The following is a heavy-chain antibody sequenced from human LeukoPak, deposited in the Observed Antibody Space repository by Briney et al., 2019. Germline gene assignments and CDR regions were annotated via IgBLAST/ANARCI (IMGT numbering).Heavy chain of an antibody. CDR3: AKGQGEGDGYRPGTFDH. V-gene: IGHV3-23*01. D-gene: IGHD5-24*01. CDR1: GFTFSSYA. CDR2: ISGSGGST. Sequence: PGGSLRLSCAASGFTFSSYAMSWVRQAPGKGLEWVSAISGSGGSTYYADSVKGRFTISRDNSKNTLYLQMNSLRAEDTAVYYCAKGQGEGDGYRPGTFDHWGHGTLVTVSS. J-gene: IGHJ4*01.